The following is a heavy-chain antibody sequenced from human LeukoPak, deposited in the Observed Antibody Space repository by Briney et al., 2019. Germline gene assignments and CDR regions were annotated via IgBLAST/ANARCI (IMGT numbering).Heavy chain of an antibody. D-gene: IGHD2-15*01. CDR3: ARGEDLSDDCSGGSCYSHYYYGMDV. Sequence: GGSLRLSCAASGFTFSSYAMSWVRQAPGKGLEWVSSISSSSSYIYYADSVKGRFTISRDNAKNSLYLQMNSLRAEDTAVYYCARGEDLSDDCSGGSCYSHYYYGMDVWGQGTTVTVSS. J-gene: IGHJ6*02. V-gene: IGHV3-21*01. CDR2: ISSSSSYI. CDR1: GFTFSSYA.